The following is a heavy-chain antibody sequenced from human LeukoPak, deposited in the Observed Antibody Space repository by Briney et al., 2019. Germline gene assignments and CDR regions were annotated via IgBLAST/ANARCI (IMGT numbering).Heavy chain of an antibody. CDR3: ARSISYYYYYYMDV. J-gene: IGHJ6*03. V-gene: IGHV4-34*01. Sequence: SETLSLTCAVYGGSFSGYYWSWIRQPPGKGLGWIGEINHSGSTNYNPSLKSRVTISVDTSKNQFSLKLSSVTAADTAVYYCARSISYYYYYYMDVWGKGTTVTVSS. CDR2: INHSGST. CDR1: GGSFSGYY.